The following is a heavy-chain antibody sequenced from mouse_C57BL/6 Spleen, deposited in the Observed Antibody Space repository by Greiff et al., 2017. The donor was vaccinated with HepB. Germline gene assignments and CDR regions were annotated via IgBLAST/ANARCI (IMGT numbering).Heavy chain of an antibody. CDR3: ARWRDYEGFAY. D-gene: IGHD2-4*01. J-gene: IGHJ3*01. CDR1: GYAFTNYL. Sequence: QVQLQQSGAELVRPGTSVKVSCKASGYAFTNYLIEWVKQRPGQGLEWIGVINPGSGGTNYNEKFKGKATLTADKSSSTAYMQLSSLTSEDSAVYFCARWRDYEGFAYWGQGTLVTVSA. CDR2: INPGSGGT. V-gene: IGHV1-54*01.